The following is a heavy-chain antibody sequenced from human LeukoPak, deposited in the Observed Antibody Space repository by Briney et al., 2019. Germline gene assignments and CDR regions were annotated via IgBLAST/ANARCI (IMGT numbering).Heavy chain of an antibody. D-gene: IGHD3-10*01. CDR1: GGSISSYY. Sequence: SETLSLTCSVSGGSISSYYWSWIRQPPGKGLEWIGYIYYSGSTNYNPSLKSRVTISVDTSKNQFSLKLNSVTAADTAVYYCARHRGEGFDYWGQGTLVTVSS. V-gene: IGHV4-59*08. CDR3: ARHRGEGFDY. J-gene: IGHJ4*02. CDR2: IYYSGST.